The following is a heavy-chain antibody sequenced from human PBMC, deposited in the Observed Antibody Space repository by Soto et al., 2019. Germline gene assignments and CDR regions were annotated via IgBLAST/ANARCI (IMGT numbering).Heavy chain of an antibody. CDR1: GFTFSSYG. V-gene: IGHV3-30*18. Sequence: GGSLRLSCAASGFTFSSYGMHWVRQAPGKGLEWVAVISYDGSNKYYADSVKGRFTISRDNSKNTLYLQMNSLRAEDTAVYYCAKDGMDPYYYYYGMDVWGQGTTVTVSS. CDR3: AKDGMDPYYYYYGMDV. J-gene: IGHJ6*02. D-gene: IGHD1-20*01. CDR2: ISYDGSNK.